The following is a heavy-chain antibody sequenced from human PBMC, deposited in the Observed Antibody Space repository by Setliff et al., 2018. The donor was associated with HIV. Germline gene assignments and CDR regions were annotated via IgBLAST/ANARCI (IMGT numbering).Heavy chain of an antibody. D-gene: IGHD6-6*01. CDR3: ASALSIAAPRV. CDR1: GGSFSGYY. V-gene: IGHV4-34*01. CDR2: FYYGGNT. Sequence: SETLSLTCAVYGGSFSGYYWGWIRQPPGKGLEWIGSFYYGGNTYYNPSLKSRVTISADTSKNQFSLKLSSVTAADTALYYCASALSIAAPRVWGQGTLVTVSS. J-gene: IGHJ4*02.